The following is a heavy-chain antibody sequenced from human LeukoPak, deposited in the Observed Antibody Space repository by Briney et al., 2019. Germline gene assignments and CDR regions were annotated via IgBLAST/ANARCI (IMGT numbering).Heavy chain of an antibody. CDR3: ARGDPYYYGSGSYYPNY. Sequence: GGSLRLSCAASGFTFSSYEMNWVRQAPGKGLEWVAVISYDGSNKYYADPVRGRFTLSRDNSKNTLDLQMNSLRAEDTAVYYCARGDPYYYGSGSYYPNYWGQGTLVTVSS. CDR1: GFTFSSYE. V-gene: IGHV3-30*04. CDR2: ISYDGSNK. J-gene: IGHJ4*02. D-gene: IGHD3-10*01.